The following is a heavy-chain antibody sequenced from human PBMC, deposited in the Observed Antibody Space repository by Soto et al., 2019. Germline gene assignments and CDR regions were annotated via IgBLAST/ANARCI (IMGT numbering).Heavy chain of an antibody. CDR3: AKDPPGDYVDEGSNWFDP. J-gene: IGHJ5*02. Sequence: PGGSLRLSCAASGFTFSSYAMSWVRQAPGKGLEWVSAISGSGGSTYYADSVKGRFTISRDNSKNTLYLQMNSLRAEDTAVYYCAKDPPGDYVDEGSNWFDPWGQGTLVTVSS. D-gene: IGHD4-17*01. CDR1: GFTFSSYA. CDR2: ISGSGGST. V-gene: IGHV3-23*01.